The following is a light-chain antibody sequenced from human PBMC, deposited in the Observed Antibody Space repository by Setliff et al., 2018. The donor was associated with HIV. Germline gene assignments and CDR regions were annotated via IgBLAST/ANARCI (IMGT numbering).Light chain of an antibody. J-gene: IGLJ1*01. Sequence: QSVLAQPASVSGSPGQSITISCTGTSSDVGGYHFVSWYQQHPGVGPKLIIYEVTRRPSGVSNRFSGSKSGNTASLAISGLQTEDEAYYCSSYAITNTLPFGTGTKVTVL. CDR1: SSDVGGYHF. CDR2: EVT. CDR3: SSYAITNTLP. V-gene: IGLV2-14*01.